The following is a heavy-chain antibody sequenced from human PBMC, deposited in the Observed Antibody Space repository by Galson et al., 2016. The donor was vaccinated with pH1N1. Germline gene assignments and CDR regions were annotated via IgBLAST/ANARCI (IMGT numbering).Heavy chain of an antibody. D-gene: IGHD4-17*01. CDR1: GYSFTSQW. V-gene: IGHV5-51*03. CDR3: ARQYGFGDYRGDAFDI. Sequence: QSGAEVKKPGESLKISCKASGYSFTSQWIAWVRQVPGKGLEWVGVVNPCGSTIRYSPPFQGQVTISSDKSINIAYLQWISLRASDTATYYCARQYGFGDYRGDAFDIWGQGTVVIVSS. J-gene: IGHJ3*02. CDR2: VNPCGSTI.